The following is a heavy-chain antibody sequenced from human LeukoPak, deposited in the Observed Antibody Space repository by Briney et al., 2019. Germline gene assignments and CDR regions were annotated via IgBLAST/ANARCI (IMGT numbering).Heavy chain of an antibody. CDR3: ATYCNSTSCYVYFDY. D-gene: IGHD2-2*01. J-gene: IGHJ4*02. CDR1: GGTFSSYA. CDR2: IIPIFGTA. Sequence: ASVKVSCKASGGTFSSYAISWVRQAPGQGLEWMGGIIPIFGTANYAQKFQGRVTITADKSTSTAYMELSSLRSEDTAVYYCATYCNSTSCYVYFDYWGQGTLVTVSS. V-gene: IGHV1-69*06.